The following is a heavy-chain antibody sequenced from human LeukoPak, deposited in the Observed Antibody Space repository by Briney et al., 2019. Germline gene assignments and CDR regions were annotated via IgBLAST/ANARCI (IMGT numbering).Heavy chain of an antibody. J-gene: IGHJ4*02. CDR3: ASWYYYGSGQRGLDY. CDR1: GGSISSGDYY. D-gene: IGHD3-10*01. V-gene: IGHV4-30-4*08. Sequence: SQTLSLTCTVSGGSISSGDYYWSWIRQPPGKGLEWIGYIYYSGSTYYNPSLKSRITMSVDTSKNQFSLKLSSVTAADTAVYYCASWYYYGSGQRGLDYWGQGTLVTVSS. CDR2: IYYSGST.